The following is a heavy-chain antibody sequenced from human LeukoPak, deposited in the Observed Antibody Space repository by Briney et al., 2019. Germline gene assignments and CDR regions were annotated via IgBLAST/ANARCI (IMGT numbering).Heavy chain of an antibody. D-gene: IGHD1-26*01. J-gene: IGHJ5*01. Sequence: GGSLRLSCAVSGFTFSESWMSWLRQAPGKGLEGVANIKPDGSEEYYVDSVKGRFSISSDNAQNSLYLQLNSLKVEDTAMYYCATFPPTKIDSWGQGTLVTVSS. CDR2: IKPDGSEE. V-gene: IGHV3-7*03. CDR3: ATFPPTKIDS. CDR1: GFTFSESW.